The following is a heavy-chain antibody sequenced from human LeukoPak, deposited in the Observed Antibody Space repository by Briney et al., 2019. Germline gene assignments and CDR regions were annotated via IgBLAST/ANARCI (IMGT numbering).Heavy chain of an antibody. Sequence: PSETLSLTCAVSGYSISSGYYWGWIRQPPGKGLEWLWSIYHSGSTYYNPSLKSRVTISVDTSKNQFSLKLSSVTAADTAVYYCARAASSGGDYFDYWGQGTLVTVSS. V-gene: IGHV4-38-2*01. CDR3: ARAASSGGDYFDY. CDR1: GYSISSGYY. J-gene: IGHJ4*02. CDR2: IYHSGST. D-gene: IGHD1-1*01.